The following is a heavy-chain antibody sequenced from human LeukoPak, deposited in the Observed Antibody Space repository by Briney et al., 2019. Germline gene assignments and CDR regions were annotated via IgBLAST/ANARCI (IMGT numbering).Heavy chain of an antibody. CDR3: ARGDIAAAGTDYYYYYMDV. D-gene: IGHD6-13*01. CDR2: ISAYNGNT. CDR1: GYTFTSYG. V-gene: IGHV1-18*01. J-gene: IGHJ6*03. Sequence: ASVKVSCKASGYTFTSYGISWVRQAPGQGLEWMGWISAYNGNTNYAQKLQGRVTMTTDTSTSTAYMELRSLRSDDTAVYYCARGDIAAAGTDYYYYYMDVWGKGTTVTVSS.